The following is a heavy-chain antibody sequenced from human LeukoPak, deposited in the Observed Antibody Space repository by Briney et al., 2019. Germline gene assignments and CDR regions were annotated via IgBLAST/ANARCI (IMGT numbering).Heavy chain of an antibody. CDR3: ARESGEYSSSLKESSWYPIYHY. J-gene: IGHJ4*02. V-gene: IGHV3-30-3*01. CDR1: GFTFSSYA. Sequence: PGRSLRLSCAAAGFTFSSYAMHWVRQAPGKGLEWVAVISYDVSNKYYADSVKGRFTISRDNSKNTLYLQMNSLRAEDTAVYYCARESGEYSSSLKESSWYPIYHYWGQGTLVTVSS. CDR2: ISYDVSNK. D-gene: IGHD6-13*01.